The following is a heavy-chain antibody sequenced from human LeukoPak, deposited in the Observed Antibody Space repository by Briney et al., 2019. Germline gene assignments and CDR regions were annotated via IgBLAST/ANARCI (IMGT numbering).Heavy chain of an antibody. CDR1: GYTFTSNY. V-gene: IGHV1-46*01. CDR3: AREWGNKAFDY. D-gene: IGHD7-27*01. CDR2: IYPRDGST. Sequence: ASVKVSCKASGYTFTSNYIHWVRRAPGQGLEWMGMIYPRDGSTSYAQKFQGRVTVTRDTSTSTVHMELSGLRSEDTAVYYCAREWGNKAFDYWGQGTLVTVSS. J-gene: IGHJ4*02.